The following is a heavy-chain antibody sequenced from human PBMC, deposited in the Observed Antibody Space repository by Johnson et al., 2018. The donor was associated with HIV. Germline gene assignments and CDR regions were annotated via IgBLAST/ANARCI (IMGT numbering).Heavy chain of an antibody. V-gene: IGHV3-73*02. Sequence: VQLVESGGGLVQPGGSLELSCAASGFTFSGSAMHWVRQASGQGLEWVGRISGSANTYATAYAASLQGSFTISRDDSTNTLYLQMNSLKTEDTAMYYCTTWGYGIGGAFDIWGQGTMVTVSS. CDR3: TTWGYGIGGAFDI. D-gene: IGHD1-26*01. CDR1: GFTFSGSA. J-gene: IGHJ3*02. CDR2: ISGSANTYAT.